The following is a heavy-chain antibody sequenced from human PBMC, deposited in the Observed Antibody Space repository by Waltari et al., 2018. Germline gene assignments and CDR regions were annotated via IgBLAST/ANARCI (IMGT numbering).Heavy chain of an antibody. D-gene: IGHD3-3*01. V-gene: IGHV4-4*07. CDR1: GGSISSYY. Sequence: QVQLQESGPGLVKPSETLSLTCTVSGGSISSYYWSWIRQPAGKGLGWIGRIYTSGSTNYNPSLKSRVTMSVDTSKNQFSLKLSSVTAADTAVYYCARDRYDFAFDYWGQGTLVTVSS. CDR2: IYTSGST. J-gene: IGHJ4*02. CDR3: ARDRYDFAFDY.